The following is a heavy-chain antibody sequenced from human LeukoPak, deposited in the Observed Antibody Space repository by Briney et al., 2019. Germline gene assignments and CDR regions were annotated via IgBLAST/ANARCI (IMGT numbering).Heavy chain of an antibody. J-gene: IGHJ3*02. V-gene: IGHV3-48*02. D-gene: IGHD3-10*01. CDR2: ISSSSSTI. CDR3: ARDLSGRYAFDI. Sequence: PGRSLRLSCAASGFTFSSYAMHWVRQAPGKGLEWVSYISSSSSTIYYADSVKGRFTISRDNAKNSLYLQMNSLRDEDTAVYYCARDLSGRYAFDIWGQGTMVTVSS. CDR1: GFTFSSYA.